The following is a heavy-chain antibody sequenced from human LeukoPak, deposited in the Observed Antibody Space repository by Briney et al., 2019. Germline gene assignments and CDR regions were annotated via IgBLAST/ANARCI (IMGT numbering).Heavy chain of an antibody. CDR3: VGEIAAAGTPYFDY. D-gene: IGHD6-13*01. J-gene: IGHJ4*02. CDR1: GFTFSSYA. CDR2: ISSNGGST. V-gene: IGHV3-64D*06. Sequence: GGSLRLSCPASGFTFSSYAMHWVRQAPGKGLEYVSAISSNGGSTYYADSVKGRFTISRDNSKNTLYLQMSSLRAEDTAVYYCVGEIAAAGTPYFDYWGQGTLVTVSS.